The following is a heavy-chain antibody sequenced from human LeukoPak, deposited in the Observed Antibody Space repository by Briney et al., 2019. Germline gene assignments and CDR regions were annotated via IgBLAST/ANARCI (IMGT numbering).Heavy chain of an antibody. CDR2: IKQDGSEK. J-gene: IGHJ4*02. CDR1: GFTFSSYA. D-gene: IGHD6-19*01. Sequence: GGSLRLSCAASGFTFSSYAMNWVRQAPGKGLEWVANIKQDGSEKYYVDSVKGRFTISRDNAENSLYLQMNSLRAEDTAVYYCVRDHTVAGIVFDYWGQGTLVTVSS. V-gene: IGHV3-7*01. CDR3: VRDHTVAGIVFDY.